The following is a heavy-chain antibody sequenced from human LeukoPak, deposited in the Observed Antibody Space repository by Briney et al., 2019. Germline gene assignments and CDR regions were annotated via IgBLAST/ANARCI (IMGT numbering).Heavy chain of an antibody. CDR3: ARVGPYGAFDY. D-gene: IGHD4-17*01. CDR1: GGSISSGGYS. V-gene: IGHV4-30-2*01. J-gene: IGHJ4*02. Sequence: PSETLSPTCAVSGGSISSGGYSWSWIRQPPGKGLEWIGYIYHSGSTYYNPSLKSRVTISVDRSKNQFSLKLSSVTAADTAVYYCARVGPYGAFDYWGQGTLVTVSS. CDR2: IYHSGST.